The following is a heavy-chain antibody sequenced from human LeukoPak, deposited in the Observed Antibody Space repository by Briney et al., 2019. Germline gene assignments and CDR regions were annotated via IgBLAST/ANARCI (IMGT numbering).Heavy chain of an antibody. CDR2: INPNSGGT. J-gene: IGHJ4*02. CDR3: ARDRVRRGGETPNSFDY. D-gene: IGHD2-21*01. CDR1: GYTFTGYY. Sequence: GASVKVSCKASGYTFTGYYMHWVRQAPGQGLEWMGWINPNSGGTNYAPKFQGRVTMTRDTSISTAYMELSRLRSDDTAVYYCARDRVRRGGETPNSFDYWGQGTLVTVSS. V-gene: IGHV1-2*02.